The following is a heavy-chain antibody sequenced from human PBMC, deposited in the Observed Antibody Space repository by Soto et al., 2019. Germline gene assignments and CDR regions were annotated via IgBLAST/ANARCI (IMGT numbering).Heavy chain of an antibody. CDR2: IIPMFRAP. Sequence: GASVKVSCKASGGTFSSYSIDWVRQAPGQGLEWMGGIIPMFRAPKYAQKFQGRVTITADISTTTAYMELSSLRSEDTAVYYCARVGPAQYYYDNSGYSFDYWGQGTLVTVSS. CDR3: ARVGPAQYYYDNSGYSFDY. D-gene: IGHD3-22*01. V-gene: IGHV1-69*06. J-gene: IGHJ4*02. CDR1: GGTFSSYS.